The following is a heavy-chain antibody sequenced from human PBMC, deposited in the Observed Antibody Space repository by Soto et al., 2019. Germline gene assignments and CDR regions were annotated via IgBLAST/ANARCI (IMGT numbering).Heavy chain of an antibody. Sequence: SVKVSCKASGYSFTDYYIHWVRQAPGQGLEWMGGIIPIFGTANYAQKFQGRVTITADESTSTAYMELSSLRSEDTAVYYCARGYDSSGWYLGLNWFDPWGQGTLVTVS. V-gene: IGHV1-69*13. J-gene: IGHJ5*02. CDR2: IIPIFGTA. D-gene: IGHD6-19*01. CDR3: ARGYDSSGWYLGLNWFDP. CDR1: GYSFTDYY.